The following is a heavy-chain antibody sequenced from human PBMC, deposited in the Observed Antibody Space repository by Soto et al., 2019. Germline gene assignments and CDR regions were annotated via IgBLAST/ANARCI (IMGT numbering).Heavy chain of an antibody. CDR2: IYYIGST. V-gene: IGHV4-31*03. D-gene: IGHD2-15*01. J-gene: IGHJ4*02. CDR1: GGSISSGGYY. Sequence: SETLSLTCTVSGGSISSGGYYWSWIRQHPGKGLEWIGYIYYIGSTYYNPSLRSRVTISVDTSKNQFSLKLSSVTAADTAVYYCASHTPAISISDHWGQGTLVTVSS. CDR3: ASHTPAISISDH.